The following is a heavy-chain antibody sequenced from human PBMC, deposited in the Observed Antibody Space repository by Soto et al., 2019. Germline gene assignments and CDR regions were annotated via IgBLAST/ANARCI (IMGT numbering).Heavy chain of an antibody. J-gene: IGHJ3*02. V-gene: IGHV3-21*01. CDR3: ARDEDDYGEYSDAFDI. CDR2: ISSSSSYI. Sequence: EVQLVESGGGLVKPGGSLRLSCAASGFTFSSYSMNWVRQAPGKGLEWASSISSSSSYIYYADSVKGRFTISRDNAKNSLYLQMNSLRAEDTAVYYCARDEDDYGEYSDAFDIWGQGTMVTVSS. CDR1: GFTFSSYS. D-gene: IGHD4-17*01.